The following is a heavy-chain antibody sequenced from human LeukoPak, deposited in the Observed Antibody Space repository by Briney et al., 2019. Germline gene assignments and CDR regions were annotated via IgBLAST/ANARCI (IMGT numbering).Heavy chain of an antibody. CDR3: ARGILYSYGPIYFDY. CDR2: INHSGST. CDR1: GGSFSGYY. Sequence: SETLSLTCAVYGGSFSGYYWSWIRQPPGKGLEWIGEINHSGSTNYNPSLKSRVTISVDTSKNQFSLKLSSVTAADTAVYYCARGILYSYGPIYFDYRGQGTPVTVSS. J-gene: IGHJ4*02. D-gene: IGHD5-18*01. V-gene: IGHV4-34*01.